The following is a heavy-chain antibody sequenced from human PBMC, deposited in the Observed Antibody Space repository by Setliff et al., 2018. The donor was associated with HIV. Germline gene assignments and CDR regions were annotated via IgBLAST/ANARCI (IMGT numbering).Heavy chain of an antibody. J-gene: IGHJ6*02. CDR3: ARPGSGWSDSYYYAMDI. D-gene: IGHD6-19*01. CDR1: GNTFTKYP. V-gene: IGHV1-69*10. Sequence: GASVKVSCKTSGNTFTKYPISWVRQAPGQGLEWVGGIIPGSGIVKYAQRFQGRVTISADMSSNTAYMELTSLTSRDTAVYFCARPGSGWSDSYYYAMDIWGQGTTVTVSS. CDR2: IIPGSGIV.